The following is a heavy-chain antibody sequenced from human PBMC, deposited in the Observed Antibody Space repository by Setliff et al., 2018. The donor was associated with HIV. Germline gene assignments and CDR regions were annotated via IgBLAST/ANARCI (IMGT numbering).Heavy chain of an antibody. CDR3: AQLGMVDDFDY. V-gene: IGHV4-34*01. CDR2: INHSGST. Sequence: SETLSLTCAVYGGSFSGYYWSWIRQPPGKGLEWIGEINHSGSTNYNPSLKSRVTISVDTSKNQFSLKLRSVTAADTAVYYCAQLGMVDDFDYWGQGTLGTVSS. J-gene: IGHJ4*02. D-gene: IGHD1-1*01. CDR1: GGSFSGYY.